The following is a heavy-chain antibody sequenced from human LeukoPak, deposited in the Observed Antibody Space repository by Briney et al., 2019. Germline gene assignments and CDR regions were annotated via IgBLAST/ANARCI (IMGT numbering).Heavy chain of an antibody. D-gene: IGHD5-18*01. Sequence: APVKVSCKASGYTFTGYYMHWVRQAPGQGLEWMGRINPNSGGTNYAQKFQGRVTMTRDTSISTAYMELSRLRSDDTAVYYCARLGDTAMDDFDYWGQGTLVTVSS. V-gene: IGHV1-2*06. CDR1: GYTFTGYY. CDR2: INPNSGGT. CDR3: ARLGDTAMDDFDY. J-gene: IGHJ4*02.